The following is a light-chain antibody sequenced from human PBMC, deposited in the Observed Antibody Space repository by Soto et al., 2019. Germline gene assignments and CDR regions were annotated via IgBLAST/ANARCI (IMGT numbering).Light chain of an antibody. V-gene: IGLV2-8*01. CDR3: SSYAGSNTHVV. J-gene: IGLJ2*01. CDR2: EVS. CDR1: SSDVGGYNY. Sequence: QSALTQPPSASGPPGQSVTISCTGTSSDVGGYNYVSWYQQHPGKAPKLMIYEVSKRPSGFPDRFSGSKSGNTASLTVSGLQAEDEADYYCSSYAGSNTHVVFGGGTKVTVL.